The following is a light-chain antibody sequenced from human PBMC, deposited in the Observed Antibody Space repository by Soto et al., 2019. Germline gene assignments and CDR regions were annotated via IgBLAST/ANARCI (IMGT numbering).Light chain of an antibody. V-gene: IGKV2-24*01. CDR3: MQATHFPWT. Sequence: AMGQTPRSSAVSRGQPSSFYCRSRQSLVHHDGNTYLRWYHQRPGQPPRLLIYKVSMRFSGVPDRFSGSGAGTDFTQNINRVDAEDVGVYYCMQATHFPWTFGQGTKVDIK. CDR2: KVS. CDR1: QSLVHHDGNTY. J-gene: IGKJ1*01.